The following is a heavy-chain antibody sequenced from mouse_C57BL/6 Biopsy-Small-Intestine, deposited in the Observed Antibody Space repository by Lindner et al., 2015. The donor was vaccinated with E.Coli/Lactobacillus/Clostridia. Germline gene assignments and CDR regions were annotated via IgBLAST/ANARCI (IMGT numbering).Heavy chain of an antibody. CDR2: IYPGDGDT. J-gene: IGHJ2*01. CDR3: VRGERGDFDY. V-gene: IGHV1-80*01. CDR1: GYAFSSYW. Sequence: VQLQESGAELVKPGASVKISCKASGYAFSSYWMNWVKQRPGKGLEWIGQIYPGDGDTNYNGKFKGKATLTADKSSSTAYMQLSSLTSEDSAVYFCVRGERGDFDYWGQGTTLTVSS.